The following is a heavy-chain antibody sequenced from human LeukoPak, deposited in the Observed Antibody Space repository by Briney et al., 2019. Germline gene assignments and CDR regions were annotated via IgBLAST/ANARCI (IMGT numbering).Heavy chain of an antibody. CDR2: ISGSGGST. Sequence: GGSLRLSCVVSGFTFSSHAMNWVRQAPGKWREGVSSISGSGGSTYYADSVKGRFTISRDNSKNTLYLQMNSLRAEDTAVYYCATYSSGWFNFDYWGQGTLVTVSS. D-gene: IGHD6-19*01. CDR1: GFTFSSHA. V-gene: IGHV3-23*01. CDR3: ATYSSGWFNFDY. J-gene: IGHJ4*02.